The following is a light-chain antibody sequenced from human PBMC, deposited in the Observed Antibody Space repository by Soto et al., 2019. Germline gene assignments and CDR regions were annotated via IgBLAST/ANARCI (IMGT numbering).Light chain of an antibody. Sequence: QSALTQPASVSGSPGQSITISCTGTSLDIGNYNYVSWYQQLPGKAPKLVIYEVSNRPSGISDRFSGSKSGQTASLTISGLQTEDEADYFCGSYRSSNTLVVFGGGTKLTVL. CDR2: EVS. CDR3: GSYRSSNTLVV. CDR1: SLDIGNYNY. J-gene: IGLJ3*02. V-gene: IGLV2-14*01.